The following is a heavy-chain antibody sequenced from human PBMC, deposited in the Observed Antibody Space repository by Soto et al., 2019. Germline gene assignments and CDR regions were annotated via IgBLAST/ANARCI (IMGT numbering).Heavy chain of an antibody. CDR1: GFTFSSYG. V-gene: IGHV3-30*18. D-gene: IGHD4-17*01. J-gene: IGHJ2*01. Sequence: GGSLRLSCAASGFTFSSYGMRWVRQAPGKGLEWVAVISYDGSNKYYADSVKGRFTISRDNSKNTLYLQMNSLRAEDTAVYYCAKEAYGDYSYWYFDLWGRGTLVTVSS. CDR2: ISYDGSNK. CDR3: AKEAYGDYSYWYFDL.